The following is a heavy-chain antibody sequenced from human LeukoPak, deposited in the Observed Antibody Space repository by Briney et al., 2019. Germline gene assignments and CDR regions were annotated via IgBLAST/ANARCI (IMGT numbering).Heavy chain of an antibody. V-gene: IGHV1-24*01. CDR3: ATDWNYELGAFDI. D-gene: IGHD1-7*01. CDR2: FDPEDGET. Sequence: ASVKVSCKASGYTFTSYGISWVRQAPGKGLEWMGGFDPEDGETIYAQKFQGRVTMTEDTSTDTAYMELSSLRSEDTAVYYCATDWNYELGAFDIWGQGTMVTVSS. CDR1: GYTFTSYG. J-gene: IGHJ3*02.